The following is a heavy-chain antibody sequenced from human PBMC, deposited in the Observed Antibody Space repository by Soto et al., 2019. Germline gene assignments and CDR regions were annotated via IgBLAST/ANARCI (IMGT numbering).Heavy chain of an antibody. D-gene: IGHD3-3*01. V-gene: IGHV3-33*01. CDR3: ARDASYYSLWSGYYPSRNGMDV. Sequence: QVQVVESGGGAVQPGRSLRLSCAASGFTFSSFGMHWVRQAPGKGLEWVSLIWYDGSKKSYGDSVKGRFTISRDNSRNTVYLQMNSLIADDTTVYYCARDASYYSLWSGYYPSRNGMDVWGQGTTVTVSS. CDR1: GFTFSSFG. CDR2: IWYDGSKK. J-gene: IGHJ6*02.